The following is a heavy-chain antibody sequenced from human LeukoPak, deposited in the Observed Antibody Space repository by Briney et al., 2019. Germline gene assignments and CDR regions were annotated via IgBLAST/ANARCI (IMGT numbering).Heavy chain of an antibody. Sequence: PSETLSLTCTVSGGSISSYYWSWIRQPPAKGLEWIGYIYYSGNTDSNPSLKSRVTISVDTSKNQFSLKLGSATAADTAVYYCARTYCSGGSCHFDYWGQGTLVTVSS. V-gene: IGHV4-59*08. CDR2: IYYSGNT. J-gene: IGHJ4*02. D-gene: IGHD2-15*01. CDR1: GGSISSYY. CDR3: ARTYCSGGSCHFDY.